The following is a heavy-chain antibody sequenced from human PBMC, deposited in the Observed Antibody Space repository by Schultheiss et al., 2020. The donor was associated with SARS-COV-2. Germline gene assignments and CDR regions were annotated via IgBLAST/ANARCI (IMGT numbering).Heavy chain of an antibody. D-gene: IGHD6-13*01. CDR2: IYTSGST. J-gene: IGHJ4*02. Sequence: SETLSLTCTVSGYSISSGSSYWSWIRQPPGKGLEWIGRIYTSGSTNYNPSLKSRVTISVDTSKNQFSLKLSSVTAADTAVYYCARDSGGYSSSWSFDYWGQGTLVTVSS. V-gene: IGHV4-61*02. CDR1: GYSISSGSSY. CDR3: ARDSGGYSSSWSFDY.